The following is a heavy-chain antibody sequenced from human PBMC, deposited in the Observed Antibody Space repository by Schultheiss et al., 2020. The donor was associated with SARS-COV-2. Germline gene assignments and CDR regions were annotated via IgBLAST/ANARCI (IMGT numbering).Heavy chain of an antibody. CDR2: INPNSGGT. J-gene: IGHJ4*02. CDR1: GGTFSSYT. V-gene: IGHV1-2*02. Sequence: ASVKVSCKASGGTFSSYTISWVRQAPGQGLEWMGWINPNSGGTNYAQKFQGRVTMTRDTSISTAYMELSRLRSDDTAVYYCARDFRGYGSSWYPFDYWGQGTLVTVSS. D-gene: IGHD6-13*01. CDR3: ARDFRGYGSSWYPFDY.